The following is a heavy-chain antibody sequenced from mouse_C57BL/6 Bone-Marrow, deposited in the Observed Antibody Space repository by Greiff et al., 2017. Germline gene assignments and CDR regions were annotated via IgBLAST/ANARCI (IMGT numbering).Heavy chain of an antibody. D-gene: IGHD2-1*01. CDR2: INPNNGGT. CDR3: ARRIYGKPYFDY. CDR1: GYTFTDYY. J-gene: IGHJ2*01. Sequence: EVQLQQSGPELVKPGASVKISCKASGYTFTDYYMNWVKQSHGKSLEWIGDINPNNGGTSYNQKFKGKATLTVDKSSSTAYMELRSLTSEDSAVYYCARRIYGKPYFDYWGQGTTLTVSS. V-gene: IGHV1-26*01.